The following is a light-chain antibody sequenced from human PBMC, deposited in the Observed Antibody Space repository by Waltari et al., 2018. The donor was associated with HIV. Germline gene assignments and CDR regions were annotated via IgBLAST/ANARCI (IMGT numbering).Light chain of an antibody. J-gene: IGKJ2*01. CDR1: QSVSSY. Sequence: EIVLTQSPATLSLSPGERATLSCRASQSVSSYLAWYHQQHGRAPRLLIIDASYRAAGIPARFSGSGSGTDFTLTISSLEPEDFAVYYCQQRSNRPPKYTFGQGTKLEIK. CDR3: QQRSNRPPKYT. CDR2: DAS. V-gene: IGKV3-11*01.